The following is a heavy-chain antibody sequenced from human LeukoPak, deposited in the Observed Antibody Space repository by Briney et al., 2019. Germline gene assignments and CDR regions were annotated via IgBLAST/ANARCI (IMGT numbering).Heavy chain of an antibody. CDR1: GFTFSRYW. Sequence: PGGSLRLSCAASGFTFSRYWMSWVRQAPGKGLEWVGRASNKGNSYTTECAASVKGRFTISRDDSKSSLYLQMNSLKTEDTAVYYCAAYDYWGQGTPVTVSS. J-gene: IGHJ4*02. V-gene: IGHV3-72*01. CDR2: ASNKGNSYTT. CDR3: AAYDY.